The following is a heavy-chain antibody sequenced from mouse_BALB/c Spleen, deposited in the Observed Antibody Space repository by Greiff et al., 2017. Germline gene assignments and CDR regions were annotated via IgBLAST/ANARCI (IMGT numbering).Heavy chain of an antibody. J-gene: IGHJ4*01. D-gene: IGHD1-1*01. Sequence: EVKVEESGPGLVKPSQSLSLTCTVTGYSITSDYAWNWIRQFPGNKLEWMGYISYSGSTSYNPSLKSRISITRDTSKNQFFLQLNSVTTEDTATYYCARWGYYGSVYAMDYWGQGTSVTVSS. CDR3: ARWGYYGSVYAMDY. CDR2: ISYSGST. CDR1: GYSITSDYA. V-gene: IGHV3-2*02.